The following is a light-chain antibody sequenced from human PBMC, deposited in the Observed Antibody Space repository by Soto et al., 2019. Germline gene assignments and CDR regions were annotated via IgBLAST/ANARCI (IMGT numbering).Light chain of an antibody. CDR1: SSDVGGYNY. CDR2: EVS. V-gene: IGLV2-14*01. CDR3: SSYTSSSTLV. J-gene: IGLJ1*01. Sequence: QSALTQPASVSGSPGQSITISCTGTSSDVGGYNYVSWYQQHPGKAPKLMIYEVSNRPSRVSNRFSGSKSGNTASLTISGLQAEDEADYSCSSYTSSSTLVFGTGTKLTVL.